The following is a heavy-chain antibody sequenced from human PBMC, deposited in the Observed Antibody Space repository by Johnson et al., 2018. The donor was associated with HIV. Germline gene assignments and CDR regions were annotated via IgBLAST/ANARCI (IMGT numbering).Heavy chain of an antibody. V-gene: IGHV3-11*04. Sequence: QVQLVESGGGLVKPGGSRRLSCAASGYIFRDYYMSWIRQAPGTGLEWVSYISSSGSTIYYADSATGRFTLFSDHSKNPLYLQMNSLSAEYTAVYYCARDGNAGYCTNGVCYSDAFDIWGQGTMVTVSS. CDR3: ARDGNAGYCTNGVCYSDAFDI. CDR2: ISSSGSTI. CDR1: GYIFRDYY. J-gene: IGHJ3*02. D-gene: IGHD2-8*01.